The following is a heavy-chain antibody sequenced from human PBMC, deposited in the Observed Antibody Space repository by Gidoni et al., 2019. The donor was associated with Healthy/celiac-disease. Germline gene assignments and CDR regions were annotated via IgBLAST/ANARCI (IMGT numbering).Heavy chain of an antibody. CDR1: GGPISSYY. D-gene: IGHD4-17*01. V-gene: IGHV4-59*01. CDR3: ARAPTVSTGYFDL. Sequence: QVQLQESGPGLAKPSETLSLTCTVPGGPISSYYWCWIRQPPGKGLECIGYIYYSGSTNYNPSLKSRVTISVDTSKNQFSLKLSSVTAADTAVYYCARAPTVSTGYFDLWGRGTLVTVSS. CDR2: IYYSGST. J-gene: IGHJ2*01.